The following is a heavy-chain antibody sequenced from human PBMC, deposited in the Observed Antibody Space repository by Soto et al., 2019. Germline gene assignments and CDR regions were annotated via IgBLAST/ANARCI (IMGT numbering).Heavy chain of an antibody. CDR2: IIPIFGTA. J-gene: IGHJ6*02. CDR3: ARDPGIAAAEDV. V-gene: IGHV1-69*13. D-gene: IGHD6-13*01. Sequence: ASVEVSCKASGGTFSIYAIIWVRQAPGQGLEWMGGIIPIFGTANYAQKFQGRVTITADESTSTAYMELSSLRSEDTAVYYCARDPGIAAAEDVWGQGTTVTVSS. CDR1: GGTFSIYA.